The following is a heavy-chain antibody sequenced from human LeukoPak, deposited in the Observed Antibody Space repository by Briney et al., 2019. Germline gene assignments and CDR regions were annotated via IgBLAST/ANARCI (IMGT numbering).Heavy chain of an antibody. V-gene: IGHV1-69*04. CDR1: GGTFSSYT. Sequence: SVKVSCKPSGGTFSSYTISWVRQAPGQGLEWMGRIIPILGIANYAQKFQGRVTITADKSTSTAYMELSSLRSEDTAVYYCARDSGFSYGYGGTYFDYWGQGTLVTVSS. J-gene: IGHJ4*02. CDR2: IIPILGIA. CDR3: ARDSGFSYGYGGTYFDY. D-gene: IGHD4-23*01.